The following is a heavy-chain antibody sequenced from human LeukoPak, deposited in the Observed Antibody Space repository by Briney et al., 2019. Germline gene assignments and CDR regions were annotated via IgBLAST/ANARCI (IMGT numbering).Heavy chain of an antibody. CDR2: IYSGGST. Sequence: GGSLRLSSAASGFTFSSYWMSWVRQAPGKGLEWVSVIYSGGSTYYADSVKGRFTISRDNSKNTVSLQMNSLRAEDTAVYYCARANSNYEPEFDYWGQGTLVTVSS. J-gene: IGHJ4*02. D-gene: IGHD4-11*01. CDR1: GFTFSSYW. V-gene: IGHV3-53*01. CDR3: ARANSNYEPEFDY.